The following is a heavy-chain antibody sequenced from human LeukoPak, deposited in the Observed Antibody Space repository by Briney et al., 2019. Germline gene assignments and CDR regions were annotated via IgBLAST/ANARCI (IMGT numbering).Heavy chain of an antibody. CDR2: INPSGGST. Sequence: ASVKVSCKASGYTFSSYYMHWVRQAPGQWLEWMGIINPSGGSTSYAQKFQGRVTLTRDTSTSTVYMELSSLRSEDTAGYYCARADSGGDSSGYKWFDPWGQGTLVTVSS. D-gene: IGHD3-22*01. CDR3: ARADSGGDSSGYKWFDP. J-gene: IGHJ5*02. V-gene: IGHV1-46*01. CDR1: GYTFSSYY.